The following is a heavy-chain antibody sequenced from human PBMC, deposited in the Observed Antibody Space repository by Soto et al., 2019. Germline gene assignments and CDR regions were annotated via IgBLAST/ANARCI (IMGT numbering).Heavy chain of an antibody. CDR1: GYTFTSYG. V-gene: IGHV1-18*01. CDR3: ARASNYYDSSGYYPFDY. CDR2: ISAYNGNT. J-gene: IGHJ4*02. D-gene: IGHD3-22*01. Sequence: GASVKVSCKASGYTFTSYGISWVRQAPGQGLEWMGWISAYNGNTNYAQKLQGRVTMTTDTSTSTAYMELRSLRSDDTAVYYCARASNYYDSSGYYPFDYWGQGTLVTVS.